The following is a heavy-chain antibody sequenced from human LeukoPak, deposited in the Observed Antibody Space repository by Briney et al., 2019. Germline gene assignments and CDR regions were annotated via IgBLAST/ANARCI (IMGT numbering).Heavy chain of an antibody. CDR2: INPNSGGT. CDR1: GYTFTGYY. CDR3: ARIRDGHNDAYVL. V-gene: IGHV1-2*02. D-gene: IGHD5-24*01. Sequence: ASVKVSCKASGYTFTGYYMHWVRQAPGQGLEWMGWINPNSGGTNYAQKFQGRVTMTRDTSISTAYMELSSLRSEDTAIYYCARIRDGHNDAYVLWGQGTVVTVPS. J-gene: IGHJ3*01.